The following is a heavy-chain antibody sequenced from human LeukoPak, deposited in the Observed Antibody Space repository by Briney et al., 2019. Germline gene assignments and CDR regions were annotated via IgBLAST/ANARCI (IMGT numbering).Heavy chain of an antibody. Sequence: PGGSLRLSCAASGFTFSNYAMSWVRRAPGKGLEWVSVIYSGGSTYYADSVKGRFTISRHNSKNTLYLQMNSLRAEDTAVYYCARAVGIQYFDYWGQGTLVTVSS. J-gene: IGHJ4*02. V-gene: IGHV3-53*04. D-gene: IGHD5-18*01. CDR3: ARAVGIQYFDY. CDR1: GFTFSNYA. CDR2: IYSGGST.